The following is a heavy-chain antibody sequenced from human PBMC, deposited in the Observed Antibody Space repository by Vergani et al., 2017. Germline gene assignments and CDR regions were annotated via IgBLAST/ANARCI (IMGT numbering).Heavy chain of an antibody. CDR1: EYSFGNYW. Sequence: EVELVQSGPEMRKPGESLKISCKGSEYSFGNYWIGWVRQMPGKGLEWMGIIYPADSDTRYSPSFQGQVTISADKSISTAFLQWDSLKASDTAIYYCARHARYSDVTGNYVYYGMDVWGQGTSVIVSS. D-gene: IGHD3-16*01. V-gene: IGHV5-51*01. CDR2: IYPADSDT. CDR3: ARHARYSDVTGNYVYYGMDV. J-gene: IGHJ6*02.